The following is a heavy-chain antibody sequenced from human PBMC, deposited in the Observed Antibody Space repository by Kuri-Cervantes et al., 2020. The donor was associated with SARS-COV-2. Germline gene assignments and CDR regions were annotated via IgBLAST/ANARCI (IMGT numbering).Heavy chain of an antibody. J-gene: IGHJ4*02. CDR2: SNAGNGNT. CDR3: ARVPAAAGTPDY. D-gene: IGHD6-13*01. Sequence: ASVKVSCKASGYTFTSYAMHWVRQAPGQRLEWMGWSNAGNGNTKYSQEFRGRVTITRDTSASTAYMELSRLRSDDTAVYYCARVPAAAGTPDYWGQGTLVTVSS. V-gene: IGHV1-3*02. CDR1: GYTFTSYA.